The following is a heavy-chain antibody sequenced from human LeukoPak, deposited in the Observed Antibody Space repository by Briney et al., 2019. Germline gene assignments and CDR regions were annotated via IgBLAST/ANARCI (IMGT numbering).Heavy chain of an antibody. CDR1: GYTFTSYD. Sequence: GASVKVSCKASGYTFTSYDINWVRQATGQGLEWMGWMNPNSGNTGYAQKFQGRVTMTRNTSISTAYMELSSLRSEDTAVYYCARGTDDSSGYYGYYYYYMDVWGKGTTVTVSS. D-gene: IGHD3-22*01. J-gene: IGHJ6*03. CDR2: MNPNSGNT. V-gene: IGHV1-8*01. CDR3: ARGTDDSSGYYGYYYYYMDV.